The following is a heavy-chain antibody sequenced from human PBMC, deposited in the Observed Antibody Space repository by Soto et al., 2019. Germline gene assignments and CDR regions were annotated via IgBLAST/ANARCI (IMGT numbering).Heavy chain of an antibody. CDR3: VAGQYFFDY. D-gene: IGHD6-19*01. V-gene: IGHV3-53*05. CDR1: GFTVSSTY. J-gene: IGHJ4*02. CDR2: IYSGGST. Sequence: PGGSLRLSCAASGFTVSSTYMSWVRQAPGKGLEWVSVIYSGGSTFYADSVKDRFTISRDNSKKTLYLQMNSLRADDTAVYYCVAGQYFFDYCGQGTLVTVSS.